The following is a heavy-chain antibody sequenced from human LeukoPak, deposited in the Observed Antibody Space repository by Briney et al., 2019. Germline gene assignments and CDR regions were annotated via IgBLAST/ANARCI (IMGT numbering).Heavy chain of an antibody. CDR1: GFYFSNYA. J-gene: IGHJ4*02. CDR2: ISSDGGST. D-gene: IGHD1-1*01. CDR3: AKGNWRYFDY. V-gene: IGHV3-64*01. Sequence: PGGSLRLSCAASGFYFSNYAMHWVRQAPGKGLEYVSGISSDGGSTYYANSVKGRFTISRDNSKNTLYLQMNSLGADDTAVYYCAKGNWRYFDYWGQGTLVTVSS.